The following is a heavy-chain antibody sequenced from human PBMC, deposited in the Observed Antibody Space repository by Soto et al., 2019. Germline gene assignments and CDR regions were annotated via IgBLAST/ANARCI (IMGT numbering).Heavy chain of an antibody. J-gene: IGHJ3*02. D-gene: IGHD3-9*01. V-gene: IGHV4-59*08. CDR1: GGSIRSYD. CDR2: IYYSGST. Sequence: SETLSLTCTVSGGSIRSYDWSWIRQSPGKGLEWIGYIYYSGSTNYNPSLKSRVTILVDTSKNQFSLKLSSVTAADTAVYYCARHGFGLDILTGYYNPVGAFVIWGQGTMVTVSS. CDR3: ARHGFGLDILTGYYNPVGAFVI.